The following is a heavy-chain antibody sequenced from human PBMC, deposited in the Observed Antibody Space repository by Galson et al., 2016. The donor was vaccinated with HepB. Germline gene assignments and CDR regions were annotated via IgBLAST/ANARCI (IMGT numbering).Heavy chain of an antibody. CDR2: FSGGGGST. D-gene: IGHD6-19*01. CDR1: GFTSSSDV. J-gene: IGHJ4*02. CDR3: AKALRGYSNGWRVIF. Sequence: SLRLSCAASGFTSSSDVMSWVRQAPGKGLEWVSSFSGGGGSTYHADSVKGRFTISRNSSMDTLYLQMNSLRVDDTAVYYCAKALRGYSNGWRVIFWGQGTLVTVSS. V-gene: IGHV3-23*01.